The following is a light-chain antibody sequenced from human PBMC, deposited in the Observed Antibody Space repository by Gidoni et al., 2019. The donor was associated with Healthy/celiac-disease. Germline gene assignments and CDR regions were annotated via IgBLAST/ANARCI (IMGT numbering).Light chain of an antibody. V-gene: IGLV1-40*01. J-gene: IGLJ2*01. Sequence: QSVLTQPPSVSAAPGQRVTISCTGSSSNIGAGYDVHWYQQLPGTAPKLLIYGNSNRPSGVPDRFSGSKSGTSASLPITGLQAEDEADYYCQSYDSSLSVVFGGGTKLTVL. CDR1: SSNIGAGYD. CDR2: GNS. CDR3: QSYDSSLSVV.